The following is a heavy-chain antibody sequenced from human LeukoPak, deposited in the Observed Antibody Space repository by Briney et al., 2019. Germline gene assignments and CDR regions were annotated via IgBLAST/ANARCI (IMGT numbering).Heavy chain of an antibody. V-gene: IGHV4-34*01. CDR1: GGSFSGYY. J-gene: IGHJ4*02. Sequence: PSETLSLTCAVYGGSFSGYYWSWIRQPPGKGLEWIGEINHSGSTNYNPSLKSRVTISVDTSKNQFSLKLSSVTAADTAVYYCARHGSGSSWYCSSRPKNWGQGTLVTVSS. D-gene: IGHD6-13*01. CDR2: INHSGST. CDR3: ARHGSGSSWYCSSRPKN.